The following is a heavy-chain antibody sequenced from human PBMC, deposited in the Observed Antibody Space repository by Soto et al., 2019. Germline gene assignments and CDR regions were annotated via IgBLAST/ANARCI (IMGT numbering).Heavy chain of an antibody. Sequence: ASVKVSCKASGYTFTSYGISWARQAPGQGLEWMGWISAYNGNTNYAQKLQGRVTMTTDTSTSTAYMELRSLRSDDTAVYYCARDLGGWYEDAFDIWGQGTMVTVSS. CDR3: ARDLGGWYEDAFDI. V-gene: IGHV1-18*01. D-gene: IGHD6-19*01. CDR2: ISAYNGNT. CDR1: GYTFTSYG. J-gene: IGHJ3*02.